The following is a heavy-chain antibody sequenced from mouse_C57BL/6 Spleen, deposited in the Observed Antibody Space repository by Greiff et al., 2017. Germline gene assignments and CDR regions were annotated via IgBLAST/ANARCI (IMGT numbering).Heavy chain of an antibody. V-gene: IGHV1-26*01. CDR1: GYTFTDYY. Sequence: EVKLVESGPELVKPGASVKISCKASGYTFTDYYMNWVKQSHGKSLEWIGDINPNNGGTSYNQKFKGKATLTVDKSSSTTYMELRSLTSEDSAVYYCASGNFAYWVQGTLVTVSA. J-gene: IGHJ3*01. D-gene: IGHD2-1*01. CDR3: ASGNFAY. CDR2: INPNNGGT.